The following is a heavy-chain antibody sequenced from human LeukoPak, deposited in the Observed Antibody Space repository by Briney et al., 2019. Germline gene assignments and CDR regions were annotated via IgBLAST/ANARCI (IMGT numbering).Heavy chain of an antibody. CDR1: GYTFTSYG. J-gene: IGHJ4*02. V-gene: IGHV1-18*01. D-gene: IGHD2-21*01. CDR3: ARDRQCGY. Sequence: VASVKVSCKSSGYTFTSYGISGVRQAPGQGVEWMGWISTYNGNTNYAPKLQGRVTMTTDTATSTAYMELTSLTSDDTAVYYCARDRQCGYWGQGTLVTVSS. CDR2: ISTYNGNT.